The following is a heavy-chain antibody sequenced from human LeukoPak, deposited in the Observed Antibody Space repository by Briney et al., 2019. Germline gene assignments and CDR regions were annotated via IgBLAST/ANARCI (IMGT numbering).Heavy chain of an antibody. J-gene: IGHJ4*02. D-gene: IGHD3-22*01. CDR1: GFTVSSNY. Sequence: PGGSLRLSCAASGFTVSSNYMSWVRQAPGKGLERVSIIYSGGSTYYADSVKGRFTISRDNSKNTLYLQMNSLRAEDTAVYYCARDTADSSGYHYWGQGTLVTVSS. CDR2: IYSGGST. V-gene: IGHV3-53*01. CDR3: ARDTADSSGYHY.